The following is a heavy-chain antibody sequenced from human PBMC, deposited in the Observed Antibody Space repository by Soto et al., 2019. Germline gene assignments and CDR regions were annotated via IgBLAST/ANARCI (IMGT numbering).Heavy chain of an antibody. Sequence: SETLSLTCTVSGGSISSSSYYWGWIRQPPGKGLEWIGSIYYSGSTYYNPSLKSRVTISVDTSKNQFSLKLSSVTAADTAVYYCAISETRIQLWWSHIDYWGQGTLVTVSS. D-gene: IGHD5-18*01. CDR1: GGSISSSSYY. J-gene: IGHJ4*02. CDR3: AISETRIQLWWSHIDY. V-gene: IGHV4-39*01. CDR2: IYYSGST.